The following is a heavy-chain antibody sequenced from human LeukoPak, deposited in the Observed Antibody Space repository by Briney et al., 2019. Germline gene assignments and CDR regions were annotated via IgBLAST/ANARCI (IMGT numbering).Heavy chain of an antibody. CDR3: ATVAGSWGGGPYYFDY. Sequence: GASVKVSCKVSGYTLTELSMHWVRQAPGKGLEWMGGCDPEDGETIYAQKFQGRVTMTEDTSTDTAYMELSSLRSEDTAVYYCATVAGSWGGGPYYFDYWGQGTLVTVSS. V-gene: IGHV1-24*01. CDR1: GYTLTELS. CDR2: CDPEDGET. J-gene: IGHJ4*02. D-gene: IGHD7-27*01.